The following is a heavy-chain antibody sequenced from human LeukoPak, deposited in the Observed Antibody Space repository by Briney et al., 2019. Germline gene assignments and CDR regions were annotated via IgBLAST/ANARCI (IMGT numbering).Heavy chain of an antibody. Sequence: PGGSLRLSCAASGFTLSNAWMSWVRQAPGKGLEWVGRIKSKTDGGTTDYAAPVKGRFTISRDDSKNTLYLQMNSLKTEDTAVYYCTTLVWFGDEDYWGQGTLVTVSS. CDR2: IKSKTDGGTT. D-gene: IGHD3-10*01. V-gene: IGHV3-15*01. J-gene: IGHJ4*02. CDR1: GFTLSNAW. CDR3: TTLVWFGDEDY.